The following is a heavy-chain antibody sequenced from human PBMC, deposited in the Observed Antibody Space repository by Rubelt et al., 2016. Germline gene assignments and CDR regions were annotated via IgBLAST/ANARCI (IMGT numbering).Heavy chain of an antibody. CDR3: GRSPVGLGPFDY. CDR2: IYSGGST. Sequence: EVQLVESGGGLVTPGGSLRLSCAASGFTVSSNYMSWVRQAPGKGLEWVSVIYSGGSTYYADSVKGRFTISRDNSKNTLYLQMNSLRAEDTAVDYCGRSPVGLGPFDYWGQGTLVTVS. V-gene: IGHV3-66*01. J-gene: IGHJ4*02. D-gene: IGHD6-19*01. CDR1: GFTVSSNY.